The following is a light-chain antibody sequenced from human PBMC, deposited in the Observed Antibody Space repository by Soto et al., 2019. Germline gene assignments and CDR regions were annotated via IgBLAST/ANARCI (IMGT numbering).Light chain of an antibody. CDR3: QQYGRT. CDR2: DAS. CDR1: QTITTRY. Sequence: EIVLTQAPGTLSLSPGERPTLSCRASQTITTRYLAWYQQKPGQAPRLLIYDASSRATGVPDRFSGSGSGTDFTLTISRLEPEDFAVYYCQQYGRTFGQGTKVDIK. V-gene: IGKV3-20*01. J-gene: IGKJ1*01.